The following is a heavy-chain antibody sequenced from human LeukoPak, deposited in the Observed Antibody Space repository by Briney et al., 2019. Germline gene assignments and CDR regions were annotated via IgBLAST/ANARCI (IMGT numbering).Heavy chain of an antibody. V-gene: IGHV3-23*01. CDR2: ISGSGGST. Sequence: GGSLRLSCAASGFTFSSYAMSWVRQAPGKGLEWVSAISGSGGSTYYADSVKGRFTISRDNSKNTLYLQMNSLRAEDTAVYYCAKPSPTLPRYTVTTWYFDYWGQGTLVTVSS. CDR1: GFTFSSYA. J-gene: IGHJ4*02. CDR3: AKPSPTLPRYTVTTWYFDY. D-gene: IGHD4-4*01.